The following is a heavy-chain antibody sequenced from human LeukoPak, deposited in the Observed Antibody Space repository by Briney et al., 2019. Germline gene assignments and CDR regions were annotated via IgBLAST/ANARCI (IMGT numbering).Heavy chain of an antibody. Sequence: SETLSLTCTVSGGSVSSGSYYWSWIRQPPGKGLEWIGYIHYSGSTNYNPSLKSRVTISVDTSKNQFSLKLSSVTAADTAVYYCARDTMVRGVNHDAFGIWGQGTMVTVSS. CDR3: ARDTMVRGVNHDAFGI. CDR1: GGSVSSGSYY. CDR2: IHYSGST. D-gene: IGHD3-10*01. V-gene: IGHV4-61*01. J-gene: IGHJ3*02.